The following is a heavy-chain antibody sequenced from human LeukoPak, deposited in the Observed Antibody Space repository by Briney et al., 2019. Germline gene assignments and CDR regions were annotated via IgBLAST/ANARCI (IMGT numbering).Heavy chain of an antibody. CDR2: IIPILGIA. CDR1: GGTFSSYT. Sequence: GASVKVSCKASGGTFSSYTISWVRQAPGQGLEWMGRIIPILGIANYAQKFQGRVTITADKSTSTAYMELSSLRSEDTAVYYCARVSSTRKYYYYYMDVWGKGTPVTVSS. D-gene: IGHD2-2*01. J-gene: IGHJ6*03. CDR3: ARVSSTRKYYYYYMDV. V-gene: IGHV1-69*02.